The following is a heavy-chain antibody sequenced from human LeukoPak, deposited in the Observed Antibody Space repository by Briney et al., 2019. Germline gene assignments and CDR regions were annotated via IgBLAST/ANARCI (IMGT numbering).Heavy chain of an antibody. D-gene: IGHD6-19*01. V-gene: IGHV3-21*01. CDR3: ARWNPVDRDAFDI. J-gene: IGHJ3*02. CDR1: GFTFSSYS. CDR2: ISSSSSYI. Sequence: TGGSLRLSCAASGFTFSSYSMNWVRQAPGKGLEWVSSISSSSSYIYYADSVKGRFTISRDNAKNSLYLQMNSLRAEDTAVYYCARWNPVDRDAFDIWGQGTMVTVSS.